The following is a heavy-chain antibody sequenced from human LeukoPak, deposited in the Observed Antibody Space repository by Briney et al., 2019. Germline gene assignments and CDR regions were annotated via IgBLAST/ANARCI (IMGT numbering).Heavy chain of an antibody. Sequence: RSGGSLRLSCAASGLTFRNYAMSWVRHAPGKGLEWVPAISGSGGSTSYADSVKGRFTISRDNSKHTLYLQMNSLGAEDTAVYYCAKVPSSSWYGGAFDYWGQGTLVTVSS. J-gene: IGHJ4*02. CDR3: AKVPSSSWYGGAFDY. CDR2: ISGSGGST. D-gene: IGHD6-13*01. V-gene: IGHV3-23*01. CDR1: GLTFRNYA.